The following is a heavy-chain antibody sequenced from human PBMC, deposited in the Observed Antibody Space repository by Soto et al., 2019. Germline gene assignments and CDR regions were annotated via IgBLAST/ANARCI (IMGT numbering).Heavy chain of an antibody. CDR1: GGTFRSYS. D-gene: IGHD3-22*01. CDR3: ARPDEGGYSSNHHYYYALDV. J-gene: IGHJ6*02. CDR2: IIPIFDIT. Sequence: QVQLVQSGADVKKPGSSVKVSCKASGGTFRSYSISWVRQAPGQGLEWMGGIIPIFDITNYAQKFQGRVTITADESTSTAYMELSSLGSDDTAVYYCARPDEGGYSSNHHYYYALDVWGQGTTVTV. V-gene: IGHV1-69*01.